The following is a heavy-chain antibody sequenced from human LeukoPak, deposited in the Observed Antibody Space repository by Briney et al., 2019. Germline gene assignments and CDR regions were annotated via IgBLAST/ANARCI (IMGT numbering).Heavy chain of an antibody. J-gene: IGHJ2*01. CDR2: ISGSGAST. CDR3: AKAPPGDYPYWYFDL. V-gene: IGHV3-23*01. Sequence: GGSLRLSCAASGFTFSSYAMSWVRQAPGKGLEWVSTISGSGASTYYADSVKGRFTISRDNSKNTLYLQMNSLRAEDTAVYYCAKAPPGDYPYWYFDLWGRGTLVTGSS. CDR1: GFTFSSYA. D-gene: IGHD4-17*01.